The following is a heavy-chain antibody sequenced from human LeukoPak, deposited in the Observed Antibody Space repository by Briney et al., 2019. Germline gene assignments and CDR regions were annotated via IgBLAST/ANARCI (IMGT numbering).Heavy chain of an antibody. D-gene: IGHD3-22*01. Sequence: GESLKISCKGSGYNFTSYWIGWVRQMPGTGLEWIGNMYPDVSDTRSSPSFQGQVTISPDQSISTPYLQQTRLEGSDTAMHYCARRGDDRNFDYWGQGTLVTVSS. CDR3: ARRGDDRNFDY. V-gene: IGHV5-51*01. J-gene: IGHJ4*02. CDR1: GYNFTSYW. CDR2: MYPDVSDT.